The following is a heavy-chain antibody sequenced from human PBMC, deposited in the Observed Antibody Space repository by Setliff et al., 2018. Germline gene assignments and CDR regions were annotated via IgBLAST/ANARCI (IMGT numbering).Heavy chain of an antibody. CDR3: ARGRHHDTLSGYIDF. CDR1: GFTFSSHW. Sequence: GGSLRLSCAASGFTFSSHWMTWVRQAPGKGLEWVTLISYEGIDKYYADSVKGRFTVSRDNSKNTLYLQMNSLRAEDTAFYYCARGRHHDTLSGYIDFLGQGTLVTVSS. V-gene: IGHV3-30*03. CDR2: ISYEGIDK. D-gene: IGHD3-9*01. J-gene: IGHJ4*02.